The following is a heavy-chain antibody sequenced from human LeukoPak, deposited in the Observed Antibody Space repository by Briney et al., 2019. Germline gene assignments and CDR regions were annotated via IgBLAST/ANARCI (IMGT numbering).Heavy chain of an antibody. CDR3: ASSLTVPFDY. CDR2: INHSGST. Sequence: SETLSPTCAVYGGSFSGYYWSWIRQPPGKGLEWIGEINHSGSTNYNPSLKSRVTISVDTSKNQFSLKLSSVTAADSAFYYCASSLTVPFDYWGQGTLVTVSS. V-gene: IGHV4-34*01. CDR1: GGSFSGYY. D-gene: IGHD2-2*01. J-gene: IGHJ4*02.